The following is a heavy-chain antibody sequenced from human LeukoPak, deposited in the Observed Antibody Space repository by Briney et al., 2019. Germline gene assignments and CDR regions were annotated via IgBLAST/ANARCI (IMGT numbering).Heavy chain of an antibody. CDR1: GGSFSGYY. D-gene: IGHD3-22*01. CDR3: ARVLRDYYDSSGYGAYYFDY. Sequence: SETLSLTCAVYGGSFSGYYWSWIRQPPGKGLEWIGEINHSGSTNYNPSLKSRVTISVDTSKNQFSLKLSSVTAADTAVYYCARVLRDYYDSSGYGAYYFDYWGQGTLVTVSS. CDR2: INHSGST. J-gene: IGHJ4*02. V-gene: IGHV4-34*01.